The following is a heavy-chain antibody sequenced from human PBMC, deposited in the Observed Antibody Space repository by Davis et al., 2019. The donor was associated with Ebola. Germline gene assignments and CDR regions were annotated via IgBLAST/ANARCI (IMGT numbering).Heavy chain of an antibody. CDR2: LGTSADT. J-gene: IGHJ4*02. V-gene: IGHV3-69-1*01. Sequence: GGSLRLSCAASGFIFRTYVMSWVRQAPGKGLEWVSTLGTSADTYYADSVKGRFTISRDNAKNSLYLQMNSLRAEDTAVYYCARESSGLDYWGQGTLVTVSS. D-gene: IGHD6-19*01. CDR1: GFIFRTYV. CDR3: ARESSGLDY.